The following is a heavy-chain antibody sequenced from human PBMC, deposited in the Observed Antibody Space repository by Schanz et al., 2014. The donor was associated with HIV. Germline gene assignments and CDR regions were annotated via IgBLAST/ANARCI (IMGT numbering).Heavy chain of an antibody. CDR2: ISATGGST. CDR1: GFAFNNYA. J-gene: IGHJ4*02. Sequence: EVHLLESGGGLVQPGGSLRLSCAASGFAFNNYAMTWVRQAPGKGLEWVSAISATGGSTYYADSVKGRFTISRDNSKNTLYLQMNSLRPEDTAVYYCAKVVRFAMVTAPYYFDSWGQGTLVTVSS. D-gene: IGHD2-15*01. CDR3: AKVVRFAMVTAPYYFDS. V-gene: IGHV3-23*01.